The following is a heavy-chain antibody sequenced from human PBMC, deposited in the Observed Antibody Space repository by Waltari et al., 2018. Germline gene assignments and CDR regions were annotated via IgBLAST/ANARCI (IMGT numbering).Heavy chain of an antibody. CDR3: TRERLERHFAYEM. V-gene: IGHV3-23*01. Sequence: EVQLLESGGGLVQPGGSLRLSCAASDFTFDDYVMTWVRRAPGKGLEWVSGITGNGVDKFYADSVRGRFTISRDNSKATLYLQMNSLGVEDTAVYYCTRERLERHFAYEMWGQGTMVTVSS. D-gene: IGHD1-1*01. CDR2: ITGNGVDK. J-gene: IGHJ3*02. CDR1: DFTFDDYV.